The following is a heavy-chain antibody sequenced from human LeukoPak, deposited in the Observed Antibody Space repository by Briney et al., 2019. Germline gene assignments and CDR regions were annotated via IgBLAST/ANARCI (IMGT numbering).Heavy chain of an antibody. CDR1: GVTFGDYA. D-gene: IGHD2-2*01. CDR2: IRSKAYGGTT. Sequence: GGSLRLSCTASGVTFGDYAMSWVRQAPGKGLEWVGFIRSKAYGGTTAYAASVKGRFTISRDDSKSIAYLQINSLKTEDTAVYYCTRAISDIVVVLEDDYWGQGTLVTVSS. V-gene: IGHV3-49*04. CDR3: TRAISDIVVVLEDDY. J-gene: IGHJ4*02.